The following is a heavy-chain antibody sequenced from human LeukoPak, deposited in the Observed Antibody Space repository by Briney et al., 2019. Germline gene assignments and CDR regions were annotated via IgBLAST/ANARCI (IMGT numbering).Heavy chain of an antibody. D-gene: IGHD2-15*01. Sequence: PSETLSLTCAVYGGSFSGYYWSWIRQPPGKGLEWIGEINHSGSTNYNPSLKSRVTISVDTSKNQFSLKLSSVTAADTAVYYCARSLWQRVAARNYYYYYMDVWGKGTTVTISS. V-gene: IGHV4-34*01. CDR2: INHSGST. CDR3: ARSLWQRVAARNYYYYYMDV. CDR1: GGSFSGYY. J-gene: IGHJ6*03.